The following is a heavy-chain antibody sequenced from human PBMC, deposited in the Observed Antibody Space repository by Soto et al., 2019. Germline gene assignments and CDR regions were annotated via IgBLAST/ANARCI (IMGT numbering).Heavy chain of an antibody. CDR1: GFSFLTSEVG. Sequence: QITLKESGPTLVKPTQTLTLTCTFSGFSFLTSEVGVGWIRQPPGKAPEWLALIYWDDDERYSPSLRSRLTITKGSSKNPVVLTMADMSPVDTATYYCAHSRLGPINYWGQGSLITVSS. CDR2: IYWDDDE. V-gene: IGHV2-5*02. D-gene: IGHD3-16*01. CDR3: AHSRLGPINY. J-gene: IGHJ4*02.